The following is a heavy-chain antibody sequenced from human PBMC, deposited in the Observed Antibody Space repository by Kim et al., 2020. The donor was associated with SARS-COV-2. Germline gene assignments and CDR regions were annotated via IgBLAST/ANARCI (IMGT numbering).Heavy chain of an antibody. Sequence: ASVKVSCKASGYSFIDYQMYWVRQAPGQGLEFVGLINPSSGGSNCPQRFQGRVTMTRDTSISTVYMELSSLMSDDTAIYYCARGKAMDVWGQGTTVTVSS. CDR3: ARGKAMDV. J-gene: IGHJ6*02. CDR1: GYSFIDYQ. V-gene: IGHV1-2*02. CDR2: INPSSGGS.